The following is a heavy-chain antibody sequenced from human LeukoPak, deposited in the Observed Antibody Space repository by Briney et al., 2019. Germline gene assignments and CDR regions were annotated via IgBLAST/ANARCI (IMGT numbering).Heavy chain of an antibody. V-gene: IGHV4-34*01. CDR1: GGSFSVYY. J-gene: IGHJ3*02. D-gene: IGHD6-19*01. CDR3: ARPGSAWFDAFDI. Sequence: SETLSLTCAVYGGSFSVYYWSCIREPPGKGLEWIGEINHSGRTNYNPPLKSRVTISVDTSKNQFCLQVTSVTAADSAVYYCARPGSAWFDAFDIWGQGTLVTVSS. CDR2: INHSGRT.